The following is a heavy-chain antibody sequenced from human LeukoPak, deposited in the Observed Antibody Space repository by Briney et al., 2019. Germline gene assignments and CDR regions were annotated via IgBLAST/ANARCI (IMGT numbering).Heavy chain of an antibody. CDR3: ARDGSYSSSWYYFDY. J-gene: IGHJ4*02. CDR2: ISSNGGST. V-gene: IGHV3-64*01. Sequence: PGGSLRLSCAASGFTFSSYAMHWVRQAPGKGLEYVSAISSNGGSTYYANSVKGRFTISRDNSKDTLYLQMGSLRAEDMAVYYCARDGSYSSSWYYFDYWGQGTLVTVSS. CDR1: GFTFSSYA. D-gene: IGHD6-13*01.